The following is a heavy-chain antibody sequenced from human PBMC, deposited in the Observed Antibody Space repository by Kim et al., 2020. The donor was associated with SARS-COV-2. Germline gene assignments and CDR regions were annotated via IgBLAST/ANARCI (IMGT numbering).Heavy chain of an antibody. D-gene: IGHD4-17*01. CDR2: ISAYNGNT. Sequence: ASVKVSCKASGYTFTSYGISWVRQAPGQGLEWMGWISAYNGNTNYAQKLQGRVTMTTDTSTSTAYMELRSLRSDDTAVYYCARVSPPQGLVTVTTFHFDYWGQGTLVTVSS. CDR1: GYTFTSYG. CDR3: ARVSPPQGLVTVTTFHFDY. V-gene: IGHV1-18*01. J-gene: IGHJ4*02.